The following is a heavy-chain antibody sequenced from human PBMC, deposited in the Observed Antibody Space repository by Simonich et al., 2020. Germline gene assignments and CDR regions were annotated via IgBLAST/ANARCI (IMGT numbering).Heavy chain of an antibody. CDR2: ISYEGSNK. CDR1: GFTFSSYA. J-gene: IGHJ3*02. V-gene: IGHV3-30*07. CDR3: AREGAGNDAFDI. Sequence: QVQLVESGGGVVQPGRSLRLSCAASGFTFSSYAMHWVRQAPVKGRGWVAIISYEGSNKDYADSVTGRFTSSRDNSKNTLYLQMNSRRAEDTAVYYCAREGAGNDAFDIWGQGTMVTVSS. D-gene: IGHD1-26*01.